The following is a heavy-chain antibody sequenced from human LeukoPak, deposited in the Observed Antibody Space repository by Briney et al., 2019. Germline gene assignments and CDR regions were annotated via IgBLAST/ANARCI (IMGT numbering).Heavy chain of an antibody. D-gene: IGHD3-10*01. CDR1: GFTFSSYS. Sequence: GGSLRLSCAASGFTFSSYSMNWVRQAPGKGLEWVSSISSSSSYIYYADSVKGRFTISRDNAKNTLYLQMNSLRAEDTAVYYCARESGSGSQIDYWGQGTLVTVSS. CDR2: ISSSSSYI. V-gene: IGHV3-21*01. CDR3: ARESGSGSQIDY. J-gene: IGHJ4*02.